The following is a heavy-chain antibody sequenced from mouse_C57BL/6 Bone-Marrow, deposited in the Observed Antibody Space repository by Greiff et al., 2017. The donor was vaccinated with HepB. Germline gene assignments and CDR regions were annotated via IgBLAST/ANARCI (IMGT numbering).Heavy chain of an antibody. CDR3: VRPILEGFAY. J-gene: IGHJ3*01. V-gene: IGHV10-1*01. CDR2: IRSKSNNYAT. Sequence: EVKLVESGGGLVQPKGSLKLSCAASGFSFNTYAMNWVRQAPGKGLEWVARIRSKSNNYATYYADSVKDRFTISRDDSEIMLYLQMNNLKTEDTAMYYCVRPILEGFAYWGQGTLVTVSA. CDR1: GFSFNTYA.